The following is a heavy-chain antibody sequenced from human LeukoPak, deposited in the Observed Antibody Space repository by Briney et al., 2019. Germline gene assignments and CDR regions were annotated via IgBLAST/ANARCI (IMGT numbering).Heavy chain of an antibody. CDR2: ISQNGDS. J-gene: IGHJ3*02. Sequence: SSETLSLTCTGSGGSISSSPWSWIRQSPGKGLEWIAEISQNGDSNYNMSLKSRVTISLDKSKNQVSLKLNSVTATDTAVYYCARALGAFDIWXQGTMVTVSS. CDR1: GGSISSSP. V-gene: IGHV4-34*01. CDR3: ARALGAFDI.